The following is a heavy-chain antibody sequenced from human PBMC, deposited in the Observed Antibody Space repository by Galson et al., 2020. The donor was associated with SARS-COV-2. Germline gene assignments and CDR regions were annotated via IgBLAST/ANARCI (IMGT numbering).Heavy chain of an antibody. CDR1: GFTFSDHY. CDR3: TRESLSCSGGSCYSQHFDH. D-gene: IGHD2-15*01. Sequence: GESLKISCAASGFTFSDHYMDWVRQAPGKGLEWVGHTRNKANSYVTEYAASVKGRFTISRDDSQNSLYLHMNSLKTEDTAVYFCTRESLSCSGGSCYSQHFDHWGQGTLVTVS. J-gene: IGHJ4*02. V-gene: IGHV3-72*01. CDR2: TRNKANSYVT.